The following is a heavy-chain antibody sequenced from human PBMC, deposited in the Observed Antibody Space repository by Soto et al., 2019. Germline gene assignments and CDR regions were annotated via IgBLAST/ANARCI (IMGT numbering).Heavy chain of an antibody. D-gene: IGHD3-22*01. CDR1: GYTFTSYY. V-gene: IGHV1-46*01. J-gene: IGHJ4*02. Sequence: GASVKVSCKASGYTFTSYYMHWVRQAPGQGLEWMGIINPSGGSTRYSQRFQGRVTMTRDTPTSTAYMELSSLRSEDTAVYYCAAEYYYGSSDPKGRIDWGQGTLVTVSS. CDR3: AAEYYYGSSDPKGRID. CDR2: INPSGGST.